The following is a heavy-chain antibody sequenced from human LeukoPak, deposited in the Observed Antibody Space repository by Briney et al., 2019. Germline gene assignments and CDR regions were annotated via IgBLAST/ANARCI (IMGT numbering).Heavy chain of an antibody. CDR1: GFTFSDYY. CDR3: ARQLVYDYFDY. V-gene: IGHV3-11*06. Sequence: KPGGSLRLSCAASGFTFSDYYMSWIRQAPGKGLEWVSYISSSSSYTNYADSVEGRFTISRDNAKNSLYLQMNSLRAEDTAVYYCARQLVYDYFDYWGQGTLVTVSS. J-gene: IGHJ4*02. D-gene: IGHD6-13*01. CDR2: ISSSSSYT.